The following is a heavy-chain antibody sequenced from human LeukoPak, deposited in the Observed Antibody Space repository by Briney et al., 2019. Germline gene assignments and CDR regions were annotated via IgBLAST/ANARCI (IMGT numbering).Heavy chain of an antibody. CDR3: AKDQDSSWYYFDY. Sequence: GGSLRLSCAASGFTFSSYGMHWVRQAPGKGLEWVAFIRYDGSNKYYADSVKGRFTISRDNSKNTLYLQMNSLRAEDTAVYYCAKDQDSSWYYFDYWGQGTLVTVSS. CDR2: IRYDGSNK. V-gene: IGHV3-30*02. J-gene: IGHJ4*02. CDR1: GFTFSSYG. D-gene: IGHD6-13*01.